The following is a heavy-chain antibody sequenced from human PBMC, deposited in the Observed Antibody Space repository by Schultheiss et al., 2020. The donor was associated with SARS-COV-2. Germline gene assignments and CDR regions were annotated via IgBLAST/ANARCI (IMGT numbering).Heavy chain of an antibody. CDR1: GGSISSYY. J-gene: IGHJ5*02. D-gene: IGHD6-19*01. Sequence: SQTLSLTCTVSGGSISSYYWSWIRQPPGKGLEWIGSIYYSGSTNYNPSLKSRVTMSVDTSKNQFSLKLSSVTAADTAVYYCARDKGAVALRPGWFDPWGQGTLVTVSS. CDR3: ARDKGAVALRPGWFDP. V-gene: IGHV4-59*01. CDR2: IYYSGST.